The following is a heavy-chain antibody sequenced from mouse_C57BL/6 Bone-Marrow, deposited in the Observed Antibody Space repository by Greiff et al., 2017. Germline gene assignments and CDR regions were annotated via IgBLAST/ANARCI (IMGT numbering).Heavy chain of an antibody. CDR2: IDPSDSYT. CDR1: GYTFTSYW. Sequence: VQLQQPGAELVMPGASVKLSCKASGYTFTSYWMHWVKQRPGQGLEWIGEIDPSDSYTNYNQKFKGKSTLTVEKSSSTAYMQLSSLTSEDSAVYYCARDGEITTVVAKDYYAMDYWGQGTSVTVSS. CDR3: ARDGEITTVVAKDYYAMDY. J-gene: IGHJ4*01. D-gene: IGHD1-1*01. V-gene: IGHV1-69*01.